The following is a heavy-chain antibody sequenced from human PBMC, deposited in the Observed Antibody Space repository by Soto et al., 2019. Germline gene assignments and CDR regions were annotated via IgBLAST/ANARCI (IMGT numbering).Heavy chain of an antibody. CDR2: ISSSSSYI. J-gene: IGHJ4*02. Sequence: GGSLRLSCASSGFTFSSYSMNWVRQAPGKGLEWVSSISSSSSYIYYADSVKGRFTISRDNAKNSLYLQMNSLRAEDTAAYYCARDKRIVDTAMATPDYWGQGTLVTVSS. CDR1: GFTFSSYS. CDR3: ARDKRIVDTAMATPDY. D-gene: IGHD5-18*01. V-gene: IGHV3-21*01.